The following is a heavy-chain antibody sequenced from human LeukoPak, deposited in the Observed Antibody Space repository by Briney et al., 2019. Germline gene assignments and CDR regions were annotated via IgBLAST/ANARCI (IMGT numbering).Heavy chain of an antibody. CDR3: ARQGCSSTSCHTIDY. D-gene: IGHD2-2*02. J-gene: IGHJ4*02. CDR2: IFPGDSNT. CDR1: GYSFTSNW. V-gene: IGHV5-51*01. Sequence: GESLKISCKASGYSFTSNWIAWGRRMPGKGLEMMGIIFPGDSNTRYSPSFQGQVTISVDKSISAAYLQWSSLKASDTARYYCARQGCSSTSCHTIDYWGQGTLVTVSS.